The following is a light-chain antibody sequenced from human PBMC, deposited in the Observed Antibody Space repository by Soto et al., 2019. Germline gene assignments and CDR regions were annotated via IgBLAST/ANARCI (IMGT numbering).Light chain of an antibody. V-gene: IGKV3-20*01. CDR1: QSVSSSY. CDR3: QQYGNSTMYT. CDR2: GAS. J-gene: IGKJ2*01. Sequence: EIVLTQSPGTLSLSPGERATLSCRTSQSVSSSYLAWYQQTPGQPPRLLIYGASIRATGIPDRFSGSWSGTDFTLTISRLEPEDFAVYYCQQYGNSTMYTFGQGTKLAI.